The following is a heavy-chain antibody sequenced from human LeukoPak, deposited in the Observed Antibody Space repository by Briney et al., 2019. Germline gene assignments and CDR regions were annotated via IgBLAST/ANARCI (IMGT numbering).Heavy chain of an antibody. J-gene: IGHJ6*02. V-gene: IGHV1-2*02. CDR1: GYTFTGYY. CDR3: ARDPRYSTSGYYYGMDV. Sequence: ASVKVSCKASGYTFTGYYMHWVRQAPGQGLEWMGWVNPNSGGTNYAQKFQGRVTMTRDTSTSTAHMELSRLRSDDTAEYYCARDPRYSTSGYYYGMDVWGQGTTVTVSS. CDR2: VNPNSGGT. D-gene: IGHD6-6*01.